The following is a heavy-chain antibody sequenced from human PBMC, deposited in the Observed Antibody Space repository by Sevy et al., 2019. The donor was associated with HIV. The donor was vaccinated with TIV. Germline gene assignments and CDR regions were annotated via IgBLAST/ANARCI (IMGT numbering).Heavy chain of an antibody. CDR3: ASGPGDYYYYYYMDV. CDR2: INAGNGNT. Sequence: ASVKVSCKASGYTFTSYAMHWVRQAPGQRLEWMGWINAGNGNTKYSQKFQGRVTITRDTSASTAYMELSSLRSEDTAVYYCASGPGDYYYYYYMDVWGKWTTVTVSS. J-gene: IGHJ6*03. V-gene: IGHV1-3*01. CDR1: GYTFTSYA. D-gene: IGHD3-10*01.